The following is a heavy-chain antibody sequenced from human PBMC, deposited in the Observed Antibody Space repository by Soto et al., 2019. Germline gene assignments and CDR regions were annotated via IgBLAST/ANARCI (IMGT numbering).Heavy chain of an antibody. Sequence: PGGSLRLSCAASGFTFSTYSMNWVRQAPGKGLEWVSSISSSSSYIYYADSVKGRFTISRDNAKNSLSLQMNSLRAEDTAVYYCARDTGSGSYLKSYCYGMDVWGQGTTVTVSS. CDR2: ISSSSSYI. CDR3: ARDTGSGSYLKSYCYGMDV. D-gene: IGHD3-10*01. V-gene: IGHV3-21*01. J-gene: IGHJ6*02. CDR1: GFTFSTYS.